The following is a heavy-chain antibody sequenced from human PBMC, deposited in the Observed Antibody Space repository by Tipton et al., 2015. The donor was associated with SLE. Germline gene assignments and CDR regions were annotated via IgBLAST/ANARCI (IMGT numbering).Heavy chain of an antibody. V-gene: IGHV3-11*01. CDR2: ISSGGSTI. CDR3: ARDGIYFRPLGMDV. J-gene: IGHJ6*02. D-gene: IGHD2/OR15-2a*01. Sequence: GSLRLSCAASGFTLSDYYMSWIRQAPGKGLEWVSYISSGGSTIYYADSVKGRFTISRDNAKNSLYLQMNSLRAEDTAMYYCARDGIYFRPLGMDVWGQGTTVTVSS. CDR1: GFTLSDYY.